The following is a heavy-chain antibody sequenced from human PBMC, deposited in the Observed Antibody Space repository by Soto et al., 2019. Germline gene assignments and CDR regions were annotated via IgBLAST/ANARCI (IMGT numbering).Heavy chain of an antibody. CDR2: IYNNGGS. CDR3: VGTGTTDDY. CDR1: GASVTSGDYY. J-gene: IGHJ4*02. V-gene: IGHV4-30-4*01. D-gene: IGHD4-17*01. Sequence: QVLLQESGPGLVKPSQTLSLTCTVSGASVTSGDYYWSCIRQPPGKGLEWIGYIYNNGGSYYNPSLKGRLTISIDTSKNHVSLKLKSVTAADTAIYYCVGTGTTDDYWGRGTLVTVSS.